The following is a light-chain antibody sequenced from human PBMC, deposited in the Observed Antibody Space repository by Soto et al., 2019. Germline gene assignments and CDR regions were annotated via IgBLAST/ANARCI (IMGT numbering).Light chain of an antibody. CDR3: QQYDNLPIT. J-gene: IGKJ5*01. CDR2: DAS. CDR1: QDMSNE. Sequence: DIQMTQSPSSLSASVGDRVTITCQASQDMSNEVNWYQQKPGKVPKLLIYDASNLETGVPSRFSGSGSGTDFTFTFSSLQPEDIATYYCQQYDNLPITFGQGTRLEIK. V-gene: IGKV1-33*01.